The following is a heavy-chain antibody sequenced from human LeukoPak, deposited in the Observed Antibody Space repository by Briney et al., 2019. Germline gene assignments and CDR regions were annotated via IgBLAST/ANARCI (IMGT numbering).Heavy chain of an antibody. CDR3: SLIGVRRHGYPQDDAFDI. D-gene: IGHD2-21*01. CDR1: GGSFSGYY. J-gene: IGHJ3*02. Sequence: SETLSLTCAVYGGSFSGYYWSWIRQPPGKGLEWIGEINHSGSTNYNPSLKSRVTISVDTPKNQFSLKLSSVTAADTAVYYCSLIGVRRHGYPQDDAFDIWGQGTMVTVSS. CDR2: INHSGST. V-gene: IGHV4-34*01.